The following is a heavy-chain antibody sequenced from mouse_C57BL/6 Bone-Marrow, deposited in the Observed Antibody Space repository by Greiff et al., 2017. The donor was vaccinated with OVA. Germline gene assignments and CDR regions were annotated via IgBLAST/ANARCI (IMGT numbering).Heavy chain of an antibody. D-gene: IGHD2-5*01. CDR3: AKIYYSNYWYYAMDY. CDR1: GFSFTSYG. CDR2: IWRGGST. J-gene: IGHJ4*01. V-gene: IGHV2-5*01. Sequence: QVQLQQSGPGLVQPSQSLSITCTVSGFSFTSYGVHWVRQSPGKGLEWLGVIWRGGSTDYNAAFMSRLSITKDNSKSQVFFKMNSLQADDTAIYYCAKIYYSNYWYYAMDYWGQGTSVTVSS.